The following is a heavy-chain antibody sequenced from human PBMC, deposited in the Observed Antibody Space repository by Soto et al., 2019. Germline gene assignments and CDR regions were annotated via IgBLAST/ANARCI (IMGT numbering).Heavy chain of an antibody. CDR1: GGSVTSDEDY. J-gene: IGHJ4*02. D-gene: IGHD1-26*01. V-gene: IGHV4-30-4*01. CDR2: ISNSGST. CDR3: ASESGSPHGYFHH. Sequence: SETLSLTCTVSGGSVTSDEDYWTWIRQSPGKGLEWIGYISNSGSTGYNPSLKTRLSMSVDRSKNQFTLRLTSVTAADTAVYFCASESGSPHGYFHHWGQGTHVTVSS.